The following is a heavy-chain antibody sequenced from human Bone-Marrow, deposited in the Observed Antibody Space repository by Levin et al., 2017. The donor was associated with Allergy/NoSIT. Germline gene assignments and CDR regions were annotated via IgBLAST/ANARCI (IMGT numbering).Heavy chain of an antibody. Sequence: GGSLRLSCAASGFIFSNFYMSWMRQAPGKGPEWLAYISMSSTTIFYADSVRGRFTISRDNVKDSLYLQMDSLRVEDSALYYCGRAARDGGWSTSFDPWGQGTRVIVSS. CDR1: GFIFSNFY. D-gene: IGHD6-19*01. J-gene: IGHJ5*02. V-gene: IGHV3-11*01. CDR3: GRAARDGGWSTSFDP. CDR2: ISMSSTTI.